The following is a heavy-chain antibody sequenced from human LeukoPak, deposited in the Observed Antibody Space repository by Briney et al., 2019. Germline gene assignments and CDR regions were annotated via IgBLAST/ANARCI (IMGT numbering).Heavy chain of an antibody. J-gene: IGHJ5*02. Sequence: SVKVSCKASGGTFSSYAISWVRRAPGQGHEWMGGIIPIFGTANYAQKFQGRVTITADESTSTAYMELSSLRSEDTAVYYCARVSFYCSSTSCTWGPHFDPWGQGTLLTVSS. V-gene: IGHV1-69*01. CDR2: IIPIFGTA. CDR3: ARVSFYCSSTSCTWGPHFDP. CDR1: GGTFSSYA. D-gene: IGHD2-2*01.